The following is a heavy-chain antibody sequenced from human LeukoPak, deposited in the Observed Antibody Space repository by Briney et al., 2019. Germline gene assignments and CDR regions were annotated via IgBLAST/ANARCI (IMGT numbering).Heavy chain of an antibody. CDR1: GYTITSYD. Sequence: ASVKVSCKASGYTITSYDINWVRQATGQGLEWMGWMNPNSGNTGYAQKFQGRVTITRNTSISTAYMELSSLRSEDTAVYYCARGRSVTMIVVVRGRYYFDYWGQGTLVTVSS. CDR2: MNPNSGNT. CDR3: ARGRSVTMIVVVRGRYYFDY. V-gene: IGHV1-8*03. D-gene: IGHD3-22*01. J-gene: IGHJ4*02.